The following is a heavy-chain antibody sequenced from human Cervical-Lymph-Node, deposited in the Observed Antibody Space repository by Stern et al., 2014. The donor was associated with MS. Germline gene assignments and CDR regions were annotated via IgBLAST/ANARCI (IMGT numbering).Heavy chain of an antibody. J-gene: IGHJ4*02. V-gene: IGHV3-33*01. CDR3: ARGHIPYAYNYLFDY. CDR1: GFTFSSYG. Sequence: QVQLVQSGGGVVQPGTSLRLSCAASGFTFSSYGMQWVRQAPGKGLEWVALAWYDGSTAYYTNPVKGRFTISRDNSKNTLSLQMNSLTAEDTAVYYCARGHIPYAYNYLFDYWGQGTLVTVSS. CDR2: AWYDGSTA. D-gene: IGHD5-24*01.